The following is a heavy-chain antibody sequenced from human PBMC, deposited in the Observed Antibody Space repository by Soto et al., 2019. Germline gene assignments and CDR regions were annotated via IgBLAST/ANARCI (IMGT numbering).Heavy chain of an antibody. CDR2: ISSSGSTT. CDR1: AFTFSGYT. J-gene: IGHJ4*02. V-gene: IGHV3-48*02. D-gene: IGHD1-1*01. CDR3: ARGIGKPYFDS. Sequence: EVQLVESGGGLVQPGGSLRLSCAASAFTFSGYTMNWVRQAPGKGLEWLSYISSSGSTTYYADSVKGRFSISRDNARNALFLQMSSLRDEDTAVYYCARGIGKPYFDSWGQGALVTVFS.